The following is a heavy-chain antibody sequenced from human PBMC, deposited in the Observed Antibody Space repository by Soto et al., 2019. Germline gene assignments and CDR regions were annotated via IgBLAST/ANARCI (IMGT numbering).Heavy chain of an antibody. CDR2: ISYDGSNK. V-gene: IGHV3-30-3*01. CDR3: ARDRVVAATVLLYYYYGMDV. Sequence: PGGSLRLSCAASGFTFSSYAMHWVRQAPGKGLEWVAVISYDGSNKYYADSVKGRFTISRDNSKNTLYLQMNSLRAEDTAVYYCARDRVVAATVLLYYYYGMDVWGQGTMVTVSS. D-gene: IGHD2-15*01. J-gene: IGHJ6*02. CDR1: GFTFSSYA.